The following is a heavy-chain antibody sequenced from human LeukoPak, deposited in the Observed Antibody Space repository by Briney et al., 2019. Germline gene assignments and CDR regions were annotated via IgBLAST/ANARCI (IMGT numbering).Heavy chain of an antibody. Sequence: GGSLRLSCTASGFTFNDYAMHWVRQAPGKGLEWVSGISWNSGSIGYADSVKGRFTISRDNAKNSLYLQMNSLRAEDTALYYCAKAGGVRYFDWAYDAFDIWGQGTMVTVSS. V-gene: IGHV3-9*01. CDR1: GFTFNDYA. J-gene: IGHJ3*02. D-gene: IGHD3-9*01. CDR2: ISWNSGSI. CDR3: AKAGGVRYFDWAYDAFDI.